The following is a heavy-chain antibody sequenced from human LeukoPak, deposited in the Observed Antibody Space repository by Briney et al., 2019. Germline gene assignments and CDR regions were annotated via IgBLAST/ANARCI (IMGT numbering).Heavy chain of an antibody. D-gene: IGHD4-17*01. CDR2: ISSSSSYI. CDR3: ARVSDFGDYFDY. Sequence: GGSLRLSCAASGFTFSSYSMNWVRQAPGKGLEWVSSISSSSSYIYYANSVKGRFTIPRDNAKNSLYLQMNSLRAEDTAVYYCARVSDFGDYFDYWGQGTLVTVSS. CDR1: GFTFSSYS. V-gene: IGHV3-21*01. J-gene: IGHJ4*02.